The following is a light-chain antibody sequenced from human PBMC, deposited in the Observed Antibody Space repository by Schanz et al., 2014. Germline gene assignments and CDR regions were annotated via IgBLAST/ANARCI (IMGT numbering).Light chain of an antibody. CDR3: QQYVNLLPIT. J-gene: IGKJ4*01. Sequence: DIQLTQSPSSLSASVGDRVTFTCQASQDIGNYLNWYQQKPGKAPKIIMYDSSTLQTGVPSRFSGSGSGTHFTLTISSLQPEDIATYYCQQYVNLLPITFGGGTKVEI. V-gene: IGKV1-33*01. CDR1: QDIGNY. CDR2: DSS.